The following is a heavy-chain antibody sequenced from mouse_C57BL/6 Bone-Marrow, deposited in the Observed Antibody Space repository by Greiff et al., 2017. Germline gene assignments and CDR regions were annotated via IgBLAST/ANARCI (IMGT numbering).Heavy chain of an antibody. V-gene: IGHV1-61*01. Sequence: VQLQQPGAELVRPGSSVKLSCKASGYTFTSYWMDWVKQRPGQGLEWIGNIYPSDSETHYNQKFKDKATLTVDKSSSTDYMQLSSLTSEDSAVYYCARETQTVVATKGMDYWGQGTSVTVSS. J-gene: IGHJ4*01. CDR1: GYTFTSYW. D-gene: IGHD1-1*01. CDR2: IYPSDSET. CDR3: ARETQTVVATKGMDY.